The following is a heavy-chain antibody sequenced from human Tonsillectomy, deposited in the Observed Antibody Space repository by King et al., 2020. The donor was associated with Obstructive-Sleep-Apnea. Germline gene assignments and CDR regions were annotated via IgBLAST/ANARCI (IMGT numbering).Heavy chain of an antibody. CDR1: AFTFSNAW. V-gene: IGHV3-15*01. Sequence: VQLVESGGGLVKPGGSLRLSCAASAFTFSNAWVSWVRQAPGTGLEWVGRIKSKSDGGTTDYAAPVEGRFTISRDDSQNTLYLQMNTLKTEGTAVYYCTTAPSDSGSQVVWDYWGQGTLVTVSS. D-gene: IGHD1-26*01. CDR2: IKSKSDGGTT. CDR3: TTAPSDSGSQVVWDY. J-gene: IGHJ4*02.